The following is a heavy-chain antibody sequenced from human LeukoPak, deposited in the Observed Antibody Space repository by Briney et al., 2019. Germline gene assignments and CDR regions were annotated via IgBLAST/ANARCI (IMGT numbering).Heavy chain of an antibody. CDR3: ARGVDYYDSSGYPDDAFDI. J-gene: IGHJ3*02. D-gene: IGHD3-22*01. V-gene: IGHV1-18*01. CDR2: ISAYNGDT. Sequence: ASVKVSCKTSGYTFTSYGISWVRQAPGQGLEWMGWISAYNGDTNYAQKVQGRVTMTTDTSTSTAYMELRSLRSDDTAVYYCARGVDYYDSSGYPDDAFDIWGQGTMVTVSS. CDR1: GYTFTSYG.